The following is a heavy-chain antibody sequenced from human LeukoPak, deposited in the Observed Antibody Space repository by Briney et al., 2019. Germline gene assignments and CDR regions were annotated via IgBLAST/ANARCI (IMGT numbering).Heavy chain of an antibody. CDR2: IYYSGST. CDR1: GGSISSYY. J-gene: IGHJ4*02. V-gene: IGHV4-59*08. CDR3: ARHGGYYDSSGSFDY. D-gene: IGHD3-22*01. Sequence: SETLSLTCTVSGGSISSYYWSWLRQPPGKGLEWIGYIYYSGSTNYNPSLKSRVTISVDTSKNQFSLKLSSVTAADTAVYYCARHGGYYDSSGSFDYWGQGTLVTVSS.